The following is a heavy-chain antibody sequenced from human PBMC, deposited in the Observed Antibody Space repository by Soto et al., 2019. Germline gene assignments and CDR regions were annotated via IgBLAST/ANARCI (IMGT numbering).Heavy chain of an antibody. CDR3: ARYRREAVAGYTLDN. J-gene: IGHJ4*02. CDR2: VYNSGST. D-gene: IGHD6-13*01. V-gene: IGHV4-59*01. CDR1: GGSISSNY. Sequence: SETLSLTCTVSGGSISSNYWTWIRQPPGKGLEWIGYVYNSGSTNYNPSPKSRVTISEDTSKSQFSLKVNSRTAADTAVYYCARYRREAVAGYTLDNWGQGILVTVSS.